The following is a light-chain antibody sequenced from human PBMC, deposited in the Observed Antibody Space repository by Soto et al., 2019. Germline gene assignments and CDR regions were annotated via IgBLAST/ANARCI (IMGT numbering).Light chain of an antibody. CDR2: EAS. J-gene: IGKJ4*01. V-gene: IGKV1-33*01. Sequence: DIPMTQSPSSLSASVGDRVTITCQASQDIFKYLNWYQLKPGKAPKLLIYEASNLETGVPSRFSGSGSGTDFTFTISRLQPEDIATYYCQQFDNLPLTFGGGTKVEIK. CDR1: QDIFKY. CDR3: QQFDNLPLT.